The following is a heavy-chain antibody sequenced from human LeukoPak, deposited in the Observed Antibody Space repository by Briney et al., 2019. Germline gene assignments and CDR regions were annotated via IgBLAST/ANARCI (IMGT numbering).Heavy chain of an antibody. Sequence: ASVKVSCKASGGTFSSYAISWVRQAPGQGLEWMGRIIPIFGTANYARKFQGRVTITTDESTSTAYMELSSLRSEDTAVYYFASPHGSIEYSSSDRFDYWGQGTLVTVSS. CDR1: GGTFSSYA. V-gene: IGHV1-69*05. D-gene: IGHD6-6*01. CDR3: ASPHGSIEYSSSDRFDY. J-gene: IGHJ4*02. CDR2: IIPIFGTA.